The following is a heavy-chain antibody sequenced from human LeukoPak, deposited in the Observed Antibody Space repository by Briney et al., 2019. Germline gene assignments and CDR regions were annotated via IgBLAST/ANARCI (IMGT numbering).Heavy chain of an antibody. D-gene: IGHD3-9*01. CDR3: ARGGYDILTGYRAYYFDY. CDR2: IYYSGST. J-gene: IGHJ4*02. CDR1: GGSISSCY. Sequence: SETLSLTCTVSGGSISSCYWSWIRQPPGKGLEWIGYIYYSGSTNYNPSLKSRVTISVDTSKNQFSLKLSSVTAADTAVYYCARGGYDILTGYRAYYFDYWGQGTLVTVSS. V-gene: IGHV4-59*01.